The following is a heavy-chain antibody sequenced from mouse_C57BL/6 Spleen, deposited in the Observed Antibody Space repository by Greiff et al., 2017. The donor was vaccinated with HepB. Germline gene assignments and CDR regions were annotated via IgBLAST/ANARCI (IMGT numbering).Heavy chain of an antibody. V-gene: IGHV5-4*03. J-gene: IGHJ3*01. CDR2: ISDGGSYT. CDR3: ARGPSTGTVFAY. D-gene: IGHD4-1*02. CDR1: GFTFSSYA. Sequence: EVKLVESGGGLVKPGGSLKLSCAASGFTFSSYAMSWVRQTPEKRLEWVATISDGGSYTYYPDNVKGRFTISRDNAKNNLYLQMSHLKSEDTAMYYCARGPSTGTVFAYWGQGTLVTVSA.